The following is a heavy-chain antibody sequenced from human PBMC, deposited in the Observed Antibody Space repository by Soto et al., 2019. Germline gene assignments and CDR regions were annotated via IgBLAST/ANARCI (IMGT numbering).Heavy chain of an antibody. CDR2: SSPSTHET. D-gene: IGHD2-8*02. CDR3: ARDWSPTFDP. Sequence: QVHLVQSGPQVREPRASMKVSCKASGYSFSSYGITWVRQAAGQGLERRGWSSPSTHETNYAQKFQGRVTVTTEKSTSTAFLELSNVKSDDTAVYYCARDWSPTFDPWGPGTLVTVSS. CDR1: GYSFSSYG. J-gene: IGHJ5*02. V-gene: IGHV1-18*01.